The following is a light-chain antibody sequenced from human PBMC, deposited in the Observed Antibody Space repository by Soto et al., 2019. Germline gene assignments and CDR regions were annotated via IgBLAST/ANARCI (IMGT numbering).Light chain of an antibody. V-gene: IGKV1-5*01. CDR3: HQYDSYRA. CDR1: QNISTW. Sequence: DIQMTQTPSTLSASVGDRVTITCRPSQNISTWLDWYQQKSGKAPKLLIYDVSTLESGGQSRFSGSGSGTEFSLTVRGLQPDDFAIYYCHQYDSYRAFGQGTTV. J-gene: IGKJ1*01. CDR2: DVS.